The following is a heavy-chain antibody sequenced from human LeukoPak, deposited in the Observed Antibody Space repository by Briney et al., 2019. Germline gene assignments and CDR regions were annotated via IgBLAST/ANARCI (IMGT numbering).Heavy chain of an antibody. CDR1: GYTFTDYY. J-gene: IGHJ4*02. CDR3: ARGSDVLPVYYFDY. D-gene: IGHD2-8*01. Sequence: VASVTVSFKASGYTFTDYYMHWVRQAPGQGLEWMGWINPNSGGTNYAQKFQGRVTMTRDTSISTAYMEVSRLRSDDTAVYYCARGSDVLPVYYFDYWGQGTLVTVSS. CDR2: INPNSGGT. V-gene: IGHV1-2*02.